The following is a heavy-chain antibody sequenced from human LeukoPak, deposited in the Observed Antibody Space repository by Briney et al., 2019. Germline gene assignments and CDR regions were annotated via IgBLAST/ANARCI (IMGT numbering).Heavy chain of an antibody. CDR1: GFTFNIYG. D-gene: IGHD3-10*01. CDR3: AKDRDYYGSRSDY. Sequence: GRSLRLSCAASGFTFNIYGMHWVRQAPGKGLEWVAGISYDEMYQYYADSVKGRFTISRDNSKNTLFLQMNSLRAEDTAIYYCAKDRDYYGSRSDYWGQGTLVTVSS. CDR2: ISYDEMYQ. V-gene: IGHV3-30*18. J-gene: IGHJ4*02.